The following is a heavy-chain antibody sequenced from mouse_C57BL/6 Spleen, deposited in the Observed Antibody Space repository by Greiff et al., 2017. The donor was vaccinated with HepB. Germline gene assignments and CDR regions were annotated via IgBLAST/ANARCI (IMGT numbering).Heavy chain of an antibody. V-gene: IGHV1-81*01. CDR2: IYPRSGNT. Sequence: VKLQESGAELARPGASVKLSCKASGYTFTSYGISWVQQRTGQGLEWIGEIYPRSGNTYCNEKFKGKATLTADKSSSTAYMELRSLTSEGSAVYFCGRHYDSSYGDYYAMDYWGQGTSVTVSS. CDR3: GRHYDSSYGDYYAMDY. CDR1: GYTFTSYG. J-gene: IGHJ4*01. D-gene: IGHD1-1*01.